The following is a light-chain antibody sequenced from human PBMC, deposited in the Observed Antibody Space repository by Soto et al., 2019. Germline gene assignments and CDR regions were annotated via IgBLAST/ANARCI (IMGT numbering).Light chain of an antibody. CDR3: QQRSNWPSRIT. J-gene: IGKJ5*01. Sequence: EIVLTQSPATLSLSPGERATLSCRASQSVSSYLAWYQQKPGKAPRLLIYEASNRATGIPARFSGSGSGTDFTLTISSLEPEDFSVYYCQQRSNWPSRITFGQGTRLEIK. CDR2: EAS. V-gene: IGKV3-11*01. CDR1: QSVSSY.